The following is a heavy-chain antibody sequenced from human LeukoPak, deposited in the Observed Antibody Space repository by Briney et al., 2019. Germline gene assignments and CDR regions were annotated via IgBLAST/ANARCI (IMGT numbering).Heavy chain of an antibody. J-gene: IGHJ3*02. V-gene: IGHV4-30-4*01. CDR3: ARVFWVGSYSSSWYADAFDI. CDR1: GGSISSGSYS. Sequence: SETLSLTCTVSGGSISSGSYSWSWIRQPAGKGLEWIGYIYYSGSTYYNPSLKSRVTISVDTSKNQFSLKLSSVTAADTAVYYCARVFWVGSYSSSWYADAFDIWGQGTMVTVSS. CDR2: IYYSGST. D-gene: IGHD6-13*01.